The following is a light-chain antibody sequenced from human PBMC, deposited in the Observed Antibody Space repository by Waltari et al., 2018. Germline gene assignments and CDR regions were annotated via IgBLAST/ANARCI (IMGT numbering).Light chain of an antibody. CDR3: QQYGEWPRT. V-gene: IGKV3-15*01. J-gene: IGKJ1*01. CDR2: ADS. Sequence: EIVMTQSPGTLCRPPGQRATLHCRASQGVNSNLAWYQQKPGQAPRFLMYADSTRASGVPDRFSVSGSGTDFTLTISSLQSEDFAIYYCQQYGEWPRTFGQGTKVEI. CDR1: QGVNSN.